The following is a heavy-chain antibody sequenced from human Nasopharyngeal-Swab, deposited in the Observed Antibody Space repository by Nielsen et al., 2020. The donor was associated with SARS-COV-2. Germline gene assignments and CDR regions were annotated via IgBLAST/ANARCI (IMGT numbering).Heavy chain of an antibody. V-gene: IGHV3-9*01. D-gene: IGHD6-13*01. CDR2: ISWNSGSI. J-gene: IGHJ4*02. Sequence: SLKISCAASGFTFDDYAMHWVRQAPGKGLEWVSGISWNSGSIGYADSVKGRFTISRDNAKNSLYLQMNSLRAEDTAVYYCAYSSSWTTVGDYWGQGTLVTVSS. CDR1: GFTFDDYA. CDR3: AYSSSWTTVGDY.